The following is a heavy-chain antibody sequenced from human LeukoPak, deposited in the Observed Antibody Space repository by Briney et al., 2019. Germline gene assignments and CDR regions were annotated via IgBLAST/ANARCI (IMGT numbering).Heavy chain of an antibody. D-gene: IGHD5-18*01. CDR1: GFTFSSYA. Sequence: GGSLRLSCAACGFTFSSYAMHWVRQAPGKGLEWVAVISYDGSNKYYADSVKGRFTISRDNSKNTLYLQMNSLRAEDTAVYYCARDRAWIQLWYFDYWGQGTLVTVSS. J-gene: IGHJ4*02. CDR3: ARDRAWIQLWYFDY. CDR2: ISYDGSNK. V-gene: IGHV3-30-3*01.